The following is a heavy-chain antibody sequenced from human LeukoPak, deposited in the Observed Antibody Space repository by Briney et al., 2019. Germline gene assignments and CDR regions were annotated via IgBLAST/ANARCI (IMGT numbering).Heavy chain of an antibody. CDR2: IGSAGET. CDR3: AREAGAYYDSNGYYFGRFDY. CDR1: GFTFSSYD. V-gene: IGHV3-13*01. J-gene: IGHJ4*02. Sequence: GGSLRLSCAASGFTFSSYDMHWVRQATGKGLEWVSGIGSAGETYYPGSVKGRFTISRDNAKNSLYLQMNSLRAEDTAVYYCAREAGAYYDSNGYYFGRFDYWGQGTLVTVSS. D-gene: IGHD3-22*01.